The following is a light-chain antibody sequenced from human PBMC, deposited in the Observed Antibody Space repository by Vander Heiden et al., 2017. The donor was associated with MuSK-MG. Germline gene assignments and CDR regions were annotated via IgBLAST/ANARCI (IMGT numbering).Light chain of an antibody. CDR3: QQDDNLRGT. Sequence: EIVMTQSPATLSLSPGERATLSCRASQSVSSTFLSWYQQKPGQAPRLLIYGASTRATGISPRFSASGSGTDFTLTISSLQPEDFAVYYCQQDDNLRGTFGQGTRLEIK. CDR2: GAS. J-gene: IGKJ5*01. V-gene: IGKV3D-7*01. CDR1: QSVSSTF.